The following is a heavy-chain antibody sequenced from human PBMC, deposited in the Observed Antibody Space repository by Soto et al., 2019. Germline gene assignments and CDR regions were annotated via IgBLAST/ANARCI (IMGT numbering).Heavy chain of an antibody. Sequence: PSPTLSLTCAICGDSVSLNSAASNWIRQSPSRGLEWLGRTYYRSKWYNDYAVSVKSRITINPDTSKNQFSLQLNSVTPEDTAVYYCARESIAAAGTAYYYYMDVWGKGTTVTVSS. D-gene: IGHD6-13*01. J-gene: IGHJ6*03. CDR2: TYYRSKWYN. V-gene: IGHV6-1*01. CDR1: GDSVSLNSAA. CDR3: ARESIAAAGTAYYYYMDV.